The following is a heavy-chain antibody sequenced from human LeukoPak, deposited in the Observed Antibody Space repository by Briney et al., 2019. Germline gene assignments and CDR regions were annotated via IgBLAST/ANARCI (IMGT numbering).Heavy chain of an antibody. CDR2: IYTSGST. CDR1: GVSFSNYY. CDR3: ARDQGHPSYHSYGLDV. Sequence: SETLSLTCNVSGVSFSNYYWSWVRQPAGKRLEWIGRIYTSGSTNYNPSLKSRVTMSVDTSKNQFSLQLSSVTAADTAVYYFARDQGHPSYHSYGLDVWGQGTTVTVSS. V-gene: IGHV4-4*07. J-gene: IGHJ6*02.